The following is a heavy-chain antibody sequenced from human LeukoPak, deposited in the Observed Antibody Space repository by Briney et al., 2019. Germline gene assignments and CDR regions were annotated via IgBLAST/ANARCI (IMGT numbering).Heavy chain of an antibody. J-gene: IGHJ3*02. Sequence: SETLSLTCTVSGGSISSYYWSWIRQPPGKGLERIGYIYNSGSTNYNPSLKSRVTISVDTSKNQFSLKLSSVTAADTAVYYCARDREEGAFDIWGQGTMVTVSS. CDR2: IYNSGST. CDR3: ARDREEGAFDI. V-gene: IGHV4-59*01. D-gene: IGHD1-26*01. CDR1: GGSISSYY.